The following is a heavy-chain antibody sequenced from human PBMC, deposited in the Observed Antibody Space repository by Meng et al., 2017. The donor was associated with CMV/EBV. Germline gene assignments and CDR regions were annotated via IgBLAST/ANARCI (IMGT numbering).Heavy chain of an antibody. Sequence: TAYGSAISSYYWSWIRQPPGKGLEWIEYIYYSGSTNYNPSLKSRVTISVDTSKNQFSLKLSSVTAADTAVYYCARVGIRGIAAGHFDYWGQGTLVTVSS. CDR1: GSAISSYY. CDR3: ARVGIRGIAAGHFDY. V-gene: IGHV4-59*01. CDR2: IYYSGST. D-gene: IGHD6-13*01. J-gene: IGHJ4*02.